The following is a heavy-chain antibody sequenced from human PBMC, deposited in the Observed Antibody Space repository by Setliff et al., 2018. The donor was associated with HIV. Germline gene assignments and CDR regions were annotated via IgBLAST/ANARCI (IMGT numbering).Heavy chain of an antibody. CDR2: IYTSGST. CDR3: ARDGSGSSYYYYYMDV. V-gene: IGHV4-4*07. D-gene: IGHD3-10*01. J-gene: IGHJ6*03. Sequence: SETLSLTCTVSGGSISSYHWSWIRQPAGKGLEWIGRIYTSGSTNYNPSLKSRVTMSVDTSKNQFSLKLSSVTAADTAVYYCARDGSGSSYYYYYMDVWGKGTTVTVSS. CDR1: GGSISSYH.